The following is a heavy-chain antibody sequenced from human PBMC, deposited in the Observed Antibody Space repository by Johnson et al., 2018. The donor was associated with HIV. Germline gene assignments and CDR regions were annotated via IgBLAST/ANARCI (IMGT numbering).Heavy chain of an antibody. D-gene: IGHD3-16*01. Sequence: LLVESGGAVVQPGGSLRLSCAASGFNFDDYTMHWVRQVPGKGLEWVSLISWDGDKTYYADSVRGKFIIYRDNSKNSLFLQLNNLRIEDTALYYCALPYTGGVHAFDSWGQGTMVTVSS. V-gene: IGHV3-43*01. CDR2: ISWDGDKT. J-gene: IGHJ3*02. CDR1: GFNFDDYT. CDR3: ALPYTGGVHAFDS.